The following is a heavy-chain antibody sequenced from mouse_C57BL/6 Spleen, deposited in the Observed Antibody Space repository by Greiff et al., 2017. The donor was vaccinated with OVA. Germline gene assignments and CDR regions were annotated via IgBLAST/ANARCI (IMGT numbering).Heavy chain of an antibody. D-gene: IGHD2-1*01. CDR1: GFTFSDYY. V-gene: IGHV5-12*01. Sequence: EVKVVESGGGLVQPGGSLKLSCAASGFTFSDYYMYWVRQTPEKRLEWVAYISNGGGSTYYPDTVKGRFTISRDNAKNTLYLQMSRLKSEDTAMYYCARRGNYVWAMDYWGQGTSVTVSS. CDR3: ARRGNYVWAMDY. CDR2: ISNGGGST. J-gene: IGHJ4*01.